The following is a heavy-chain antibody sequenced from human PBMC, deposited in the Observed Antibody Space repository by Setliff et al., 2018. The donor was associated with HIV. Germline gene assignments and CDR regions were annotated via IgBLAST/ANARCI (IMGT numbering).Heavy chain of an antibody. D-gene: IGHD3-10*01. Sequence: SETLSLTCTVSGGSISSGGYYWSWIRQHPGKGLEWIGYIYYSGGTYYNPSLKSRVTISVDTSKNQFSLKLKSVTAADTAVYYCARWHPPYGFWEEDYWGQGTLVTVSS. CDR3: ARWHPPYGFWEEDY. CDR2: IYYSGGT. CDR1: GGSISSGGYY. V-gene: IGHV4-31*03. J-gene: IGHJ4*02.